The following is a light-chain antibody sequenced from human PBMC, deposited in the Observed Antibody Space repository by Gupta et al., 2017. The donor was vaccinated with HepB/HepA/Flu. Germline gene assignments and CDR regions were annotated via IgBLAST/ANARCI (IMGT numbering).Light chain of an antibody. J-gene: IGLJ2*01. CDR2: YDS. CDR1: NIGSKS. CDR3: QVWDSRSDHPGV. Sequence: SYVLTQPPSVSVAPGKTARITCGGNNIGSKSVHWYQQKPGQAPVLVIYYDSDRPSGIPERFSGSNSGNTATLTISRVDAGDEADYYCQVWDSRSDHPGVFGGGTKLTVL. V-gene: IGLV3-21*04.